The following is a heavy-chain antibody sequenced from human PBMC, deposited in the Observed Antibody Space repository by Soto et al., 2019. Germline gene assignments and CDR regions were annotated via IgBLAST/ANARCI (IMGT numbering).Heavy chain of an antibody. CDR1: GFSLSTSGVG. CDR3: AHRSYYYDSSSYGGHNWFDP. V-gene: IGHV2-5*02. CDR2: IYWDDDK. D-gene: IGHD3-22*01. J-gene: IGHJ5*02. Sequence: QITLKESGPTLVKPTQTLTLTCTFSGFSLSTSGVGVGWIRQPPGKALEWLALIYWDDDKRYSPSLKNRLTITKDTSKNQVVLTMTNMDPVDTATYYCAHRSYYYDSSSYGGHNWFDPWGQGTLVTVSS.